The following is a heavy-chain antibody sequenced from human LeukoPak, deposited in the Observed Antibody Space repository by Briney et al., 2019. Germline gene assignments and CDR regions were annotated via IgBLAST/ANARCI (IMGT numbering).Heavy chain of an antibody. CDR2: INPSGGST. CDR3: ARDTGVVAVVGGSYPPWGYFDY. Sequence: GASVKVSCKASGYTFTSCYMHWVRQAPGQGLEWMGIINPSGGSTSYAQKFQGRVTMTRDTSTSTVYMELSSLRSGDTAVYYCARDTGVVAVVGGSYPPWGYFDYWGQGTLVTVSS. CDR1: GYTFTSCY. D-gene: IGHD1-26*01. V-gene: IGHV1-46*01. J-gene: IGHJ4*02.